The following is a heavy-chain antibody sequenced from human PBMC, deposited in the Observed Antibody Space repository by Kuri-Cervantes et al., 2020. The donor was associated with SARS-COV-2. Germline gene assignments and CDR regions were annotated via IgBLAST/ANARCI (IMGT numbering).Heavy chain of an antibody. CDR1: GGSLRSGDYY. V-gene: IGHV4-30-4*08. CDR3: ARGGSSGTLYY. CDR2: IHYSGSA. D-gene: IGHD3-22*01. Sequence: SETLSLTCTVSGGSLRSGDYYWTWVRQPPGKGLEWIGNIHYSGSAFYSPSLKSRVSMSVDTSKNQFSLKLSSVTAADTAVYYCARGGSSGTLYYWGQGTLVTVSS. J-gene: IGHJ4*02.